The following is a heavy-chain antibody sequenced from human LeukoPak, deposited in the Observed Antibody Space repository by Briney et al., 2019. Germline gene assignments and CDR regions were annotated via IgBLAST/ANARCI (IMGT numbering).Heavy chain of an antibody. D-gene: IGHD3-22*01. CDR1: GYTFTGHY. CDR3: ARAAEHVVTPFDY. V-gene: IGHV1-2*02. Sequence: ASVKVSCKASGYTFTGHYMHWVRQPPGQGLEWMGWINPNSGGTNNAQKFQGRVTMTRDTSISTAYMELSRLRSDDTAVYYCARAAEHVVTPFDYWGQGTLVTVSS. CDR2: INPNSGGT. J-gene: IGHJ4*02.